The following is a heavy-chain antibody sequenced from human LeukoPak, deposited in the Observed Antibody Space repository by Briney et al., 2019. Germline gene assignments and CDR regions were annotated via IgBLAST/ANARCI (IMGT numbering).Heavy chain of an antibody. D-gene: IGHD3-10*01. J-gene: IGHJ6*02. V-gene: IGHV1-2*02. Sequence: ASVKVSCKASGYTFTGYHMHWVRQAPGQGLEWRGWINPNSGGTNYAQKFQGRVTMARDTSISTAYMELSRLRSDDTAVYYCARTMVRGVIMDVWGQGTTVTVSS. CDR2: INPNSGGT. CDR3: ARTMVRGVIMDV. CDR1: GYTFTGYH.